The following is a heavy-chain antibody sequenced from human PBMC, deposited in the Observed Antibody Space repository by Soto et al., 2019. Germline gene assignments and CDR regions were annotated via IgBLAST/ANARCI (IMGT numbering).Heavy chain of an antibody. J-gene: IGHJ4*02. D-gene: IGHD2-15*01. V-gene: IGHV2-5*02. Sequence: QITLRESGPTLVQPTQTLTLTCTLSGVSLTTSGVGVGWIRQPLGKALEWLALIYWDDDKRFSPSLKSRLAITRDTSKNQVVMTMTDMAPVDTAIYYCAHRQRTVVVGAPFDLWGQGSQVTVSS. CDR2: IYWDDDK. CDR3: AHRQRTVVVGAPFDL. CDR1: GVSLTTSGVG.